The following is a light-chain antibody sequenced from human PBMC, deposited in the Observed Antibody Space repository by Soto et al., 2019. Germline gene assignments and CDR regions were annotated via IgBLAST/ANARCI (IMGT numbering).Light chain of an antibody. J-gene: IGKJ3*01. Sequence: EIVLTQSPGTLSLSPGERATLSCRGSQSVNSNYLAWHQQKPGQAPRLLIYGVSSRATGIPDRFSGSGSGTDFTLTISRLEPEDFAVYYCQQYGNSGVTFGPGTKVDI. CDR2: GVS. CDR1: QSVNSNY. V-gene: IGKV3-20*01. CDR3: QQYGNSGVT.